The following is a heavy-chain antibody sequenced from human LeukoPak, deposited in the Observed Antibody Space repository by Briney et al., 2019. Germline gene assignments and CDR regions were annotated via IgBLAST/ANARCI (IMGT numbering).Heavy chain of an antibody. CDR2: ITSSGDNT. D-gene: IGHD1-26*01. V-gene: IGHV3-64*03. CDR3: VKNQVGGTWVY. Sequence: PGGSLRLSCSASGFTFSTYSMHWVRQAPGKGLEYISAITSSGDNTYYADSVKGRFTISRDNSKNTLYLQMSSLRAEDTAMYYCVKNQVGGTWVYWGQGTLVTVSS. CDR1: GFTFSTYS. J-gene: IGHJ4*02.